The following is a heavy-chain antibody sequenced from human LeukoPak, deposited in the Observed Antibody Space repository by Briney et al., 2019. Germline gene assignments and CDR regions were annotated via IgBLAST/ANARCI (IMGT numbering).Heavy chain of an antibody. V-gene: IGHV1-2*06. CDR3: ATYYYGSGSSPFDY. Sequence: ASVKVSCKASGYTFTGYYMHWVRQAPGQGLEWMGRINPNSGDTNYTQKFQGRVTMTRDTSISTAYTELNRLRSDDTAVYYCATYYYGSGSSPFDYWGQGTLVTVSS. CDR1: GYTFTGYY. D-gene: IGHD3-10*01. CDR2: INPNSGDT. J-gene: IGHJ4*02.